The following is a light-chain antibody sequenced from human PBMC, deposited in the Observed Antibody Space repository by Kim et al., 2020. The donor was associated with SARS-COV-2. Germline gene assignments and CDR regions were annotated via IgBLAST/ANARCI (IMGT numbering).Light chain of an antibody. J-gene: IGLJ3*02. Sequence: SYELTQPPSVSVAPGKTASITCGGNNIGSKSVHWYQQKPGQAPVLVIYYDSDRPSGIPERFSGSNSGNTATLTISRVEAGDEADYYCQVWDSSSDHWVFGGGTQLTVL. V-gene: IGLV3-21*04. CDR1: NIGSKS. CDR2: YDS. CDR3: QVWDSSSDHWV.